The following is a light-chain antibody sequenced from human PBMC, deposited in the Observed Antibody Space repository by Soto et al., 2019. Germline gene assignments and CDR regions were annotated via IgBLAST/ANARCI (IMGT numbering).Light chain of an antibody. Sequence: QSVLTQPASVSGSPGQSITISCTGTSNDVGGYNYVSWYQQHPGKAPKLLIYGVIDRPSGVSNRFSGSKSGNAASLTISGLQAEDEGDYYCSSYTSSYTWVFGGGTKLTVL. CDR3: SSYTSSYTWV. J-gene: IGLJ3*02. CDR1: SNDVGGYNY. CDR2: GVI. V-gene: IGLV2-14*03.